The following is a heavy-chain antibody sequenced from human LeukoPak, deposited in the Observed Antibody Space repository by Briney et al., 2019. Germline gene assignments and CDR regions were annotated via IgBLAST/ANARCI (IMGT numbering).Heavy chain of an antibody. J-gene: IGHJ4*02. CDR1: GGSFSGYY. Sequence: SETLSLTCAVYGGSFSGYYWSWIRQPPGKGLGWIGEINHGGSTSYNPSLKSRVTISVDTSKNQFSLKLSSVTAADTAVYYCARVNSSWYYFDYWGQGTLVTVSS. CDR2: INHGGST. CDR3: ARVNSSWYYFDY. D-gene: IGHD6-13*01. V-gene: IGHV4-34*01.